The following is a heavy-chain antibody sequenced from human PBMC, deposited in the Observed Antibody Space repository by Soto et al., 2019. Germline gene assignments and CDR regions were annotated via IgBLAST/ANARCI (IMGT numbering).Heavy chain of an antibody. Sequence: SETLSLTCTVSGASISSYYWSWVRQPPGKGLEWIGLIYTTGSINYNPSLKSRVTMSVDTSKNQFSLNLNSVTAADTAVYYCARGGCGSTSCNTFDFWGQGTLVTVSS. J-gene: IGHJ4*02. CDR3: ARGGCGSTSCNTFDF. D-gene: IGHD2-2*02. CDR1: GASISSYY. V-gene: IGHV4-4*09. CDR2: IYTTGSI.